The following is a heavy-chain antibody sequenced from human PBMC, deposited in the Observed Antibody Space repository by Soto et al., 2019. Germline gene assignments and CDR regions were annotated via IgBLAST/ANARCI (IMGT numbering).Heavy chain of an antibody. CDR3: VVIGNLALSNPRSFKY. V-gene: IGHV1-69*18. CDR2: IVPIFETL. Sequence: QVQLVQSGAEVKKPGSSVKVSCKASGATFSGYAINWVRQAPGQVLEWLGRIVPIFETLNYAERFQGRVAITAEESTTSVYMELTKLTHEYTAVYYCVVIGNLALSNPRSFKYWGQGTQVTVSS. CDR1: GATFSGYA. D-gene: IGHD3-3*02. J-gene: IGHJ4*02.